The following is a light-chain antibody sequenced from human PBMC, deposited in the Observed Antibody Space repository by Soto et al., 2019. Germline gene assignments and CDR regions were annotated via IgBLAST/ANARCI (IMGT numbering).Light chain of an antibody. V-gene: IGLV2-14*01. J-gene: IGLJ1*01. CDR2: EVN. Sequence: QAVVTQPASVSGSPGQSITISCTGTSSDVGGYNYVSWYQLHPGKAPKLIIYEVNNRPSGFSNRFSGSKSGNTASLTISGLQADDEGDYYCSSYTSDTSPYVFGTGTKLTVL. CDR3: SSYTSDTSPYV. CDR1: SSDVGGYNY.